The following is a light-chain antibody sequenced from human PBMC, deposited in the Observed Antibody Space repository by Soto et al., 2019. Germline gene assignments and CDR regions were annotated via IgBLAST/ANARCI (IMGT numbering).Light chain of an antibody. CDR3: SSYTSSSTYV. CDR1: SSDIGAYNY. J-gene: IGLJ1*01. Sequence: QSALTQPASVSASPGQSITISCTGSSSDIGAYNYVSWHQQHPDKAPKLMIYDVSNRPSGVSSRFSGSKSGNTASLTISGLQAEDEADYYCSSYTSSSTYVFGTGTKLTVL. V-gene: IGLV2-14*01. CDR2: DVS.